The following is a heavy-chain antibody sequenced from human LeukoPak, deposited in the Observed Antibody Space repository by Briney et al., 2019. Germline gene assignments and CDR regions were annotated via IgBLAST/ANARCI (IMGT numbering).Heavy chain of an antibody. CDR2: MNPKRGDT. Sequence: GASVKVSCKASGYTFTDYYIHWVRQAPGQGLEWMAWMNPKRGDTSYAQKLQGRVTMTTDTSTSTAYMELRSLRSDDTAVYYCARDTKRSRARWENLGIDPWGQGTLVTVSS. CDR1: GYTFTDYY. J-gene: IGHJ5*02. CDR3: ARDTKRSRARWENLGIDP. D-gene: IGHD3-16*01. V-gene: IGHV1-2*02.